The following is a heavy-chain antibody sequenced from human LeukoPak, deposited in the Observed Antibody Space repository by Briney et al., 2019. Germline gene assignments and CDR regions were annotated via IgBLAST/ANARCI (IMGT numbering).Heavy chain of an antibody. V-gene: IGHV3-11*01. CDR3: ALLGDYYDSSGPTYFQH. CDR2: ISSSGSTI. D-gene: IGHD3-22*01. J-gene: IGHJ1*01. Sequence: GGSLRLSCAASGFTFSYYYMSWIRQAPGKGLEWVSYISSSGSTIYYADSVKGRFTISRDNSKNTLYLQMNSLRAEDTAVYYCALLGDYYDSSGPTYFQHWGQGTLVTVSS. CDR1: GFTFSYYY.